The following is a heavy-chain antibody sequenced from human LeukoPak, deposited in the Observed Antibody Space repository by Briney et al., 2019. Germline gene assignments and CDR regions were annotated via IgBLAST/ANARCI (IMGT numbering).Heavy chain of an antibody. J-gene: IGHJ4*02. CDR3: AKGSLGRWYYFDY. D-gene: IGHD5-24*01. CDR2: FGRSGSDT. CDR1: GFTFGTSA. Sequence: GGSLRLSCAASGFTFGTSAMSWVRQAPGKGPEWVSTFGRSGSDTYYSDSVKGRFTIFRDNSKNTLYLQMNSLRDEDTAVYYCAKGSLGRWYYFDYWGQGTLVTVSS. V-gene: IGHV3-23*01.